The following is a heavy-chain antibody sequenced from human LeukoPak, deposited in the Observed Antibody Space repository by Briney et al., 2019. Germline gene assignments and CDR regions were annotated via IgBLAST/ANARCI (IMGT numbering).Heavy chain of an antibody. J-gene: IGHJ4*02. Sequence: PGRSLRLSCAASGFTFGSYGMHWVRQAAGKGLEWVAFIRYDVSNKYYADTGKGRFTISRDNSKNTLYLQMNRLRAEDTAVYYCAKDRGVRGSYFFDYWGQGPLVTVSS. CDR3: AKDRGVRGSYFFDY. CDR2: IRYDVSNK. V-gene: IGHV3-30*02. CDR1: GFTFGSYG. D-gene: IGHD1-26*01.